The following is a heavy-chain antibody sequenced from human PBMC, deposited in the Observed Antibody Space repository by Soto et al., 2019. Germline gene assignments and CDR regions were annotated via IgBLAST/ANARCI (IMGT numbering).Heavy chain of an antibody. J-gene: IGHJ4*02. CDR1: GCTVRANY. CDR2: IYSGGTT. D-gene: IGHD5-12*01. Sequence: GGSLRLCCAVSGCTVRANYMSWVRQAPGKGLEWVSVIYSGGTTYYADSVKGRFIISRDISKNTLYLQMNILRAEETAVYYCHGYGYWGQGTLVTSPQ. V-gene: IGHV3-53*01. CDR3: HGYGY.